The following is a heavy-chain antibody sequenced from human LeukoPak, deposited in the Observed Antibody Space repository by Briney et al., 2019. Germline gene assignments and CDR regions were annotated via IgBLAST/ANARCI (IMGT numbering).Heavy chain of an antibody. V-gene: IGHV4-59*08. CDR2: IYYSGST. J-gene: IGHJ3*02. CDR1: GGSISSYY. Sequence: PSETLSLTCTVSGGSISSYYWSWIRQPPGKGLEWIGYIYYSGSTNYNPSLKSRVTISVDTSKNQFSLKLSSVTAADTAVYYCARHLDSSGYYYRKGAFDIWGQGTMVTASS. D-gene: IGHD3-22*01. CDR3: ARHLDSSGYYYRKGAFDI.